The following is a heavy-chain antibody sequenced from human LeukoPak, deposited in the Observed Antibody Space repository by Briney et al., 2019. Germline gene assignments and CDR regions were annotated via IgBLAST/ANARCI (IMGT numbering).Heavy chain of an antibody. CDR2: IKSDGNIT. CDR1: GFTFRNYW. D-gene: IGHD3-3*01. CDR3: GRSGDFWSGSGVAY. V-gene: IGHV3-74*01. Sequence: PGGSLRLSCAASGFTFRNYWMYWLRQAPGKGLVWVSQIKSDGNITNYADSVKGRFTISRDNAKNTLFLQMNSLRAEDTAIYYCGRSGDFWSGSGVAYWGQGTLVTVSS. J-gene: IGHJ4*02.